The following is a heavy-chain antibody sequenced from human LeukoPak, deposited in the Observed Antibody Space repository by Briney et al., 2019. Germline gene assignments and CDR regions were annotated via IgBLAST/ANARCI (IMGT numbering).Heavy chain of an antibody. CDR3: ARDQNYYGSGSYAPYYYYGMDV. CDR2: INSDGSST. J-gene: IGHJ6*04. CDR1: GFTFSSYW. Sequence: GGSLRLSCAASGFTFSSYWMHWVCQAPGKGLVWVSRINSDGSSTSYADSVKGRFTISRDNAKNTLYLQMNSLRAEDTAVYYCARDQNYYGSGSYAPYYYYGMDVWGKGTTVTVSS. V-gene: IGHV3-74*01. D-gene: IGHD3-10*01.